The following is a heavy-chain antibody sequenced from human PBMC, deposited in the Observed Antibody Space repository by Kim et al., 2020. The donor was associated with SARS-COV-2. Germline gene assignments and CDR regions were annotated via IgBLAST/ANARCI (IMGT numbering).Heavy chain of an antibody. CDR2: IWYDGSNK. J-gene: IGHJ6*02. CDR1: GFTFSSYG. CDR3: ARQYNWNDDGMDV. Sequence: GGSLRLSCAASGFTFSSYGMHWVRQAPGKGLEWVAVIWYDGSNKYYADSVKGRFTISRDNSKNTLYLQMNSLRAEDTAVYYCARQYNWNDDGMDVWGQGTTVTVSS. D-gene: IGHD1-1*01. V-gene: IGHV3-33*01.